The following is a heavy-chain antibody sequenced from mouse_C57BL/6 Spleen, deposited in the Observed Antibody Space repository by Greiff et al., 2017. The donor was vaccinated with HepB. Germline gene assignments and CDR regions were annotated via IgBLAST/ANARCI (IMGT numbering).Heavy chain of an antibody. V-gene: IGHV5-16*01. CDR3: ARGYYGTYFDY. D-gene: IGHD1-1*01. Sequence: EVMLVESEGGLVQPGSSMKLSCTASGFTFSDYYMAWVRQVPEKGLEWVANINYDGSSTYYLDSLKSRFIISRDNAKNILYLQMSSLKSEDTATYYCARGYYGTYFDYWGQGTTLTVSS. J-gene: IGHJ2*01. CDR2: INYDGSST. CDR1: GFTFSDYY.